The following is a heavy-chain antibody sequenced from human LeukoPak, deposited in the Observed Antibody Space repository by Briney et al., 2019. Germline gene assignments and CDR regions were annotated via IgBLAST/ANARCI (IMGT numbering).Heavy chain of an antibody. CDR3: ASPDGRWTTVTTSWYFDL. D-gene: IGHD4-17*01. CDR1: GGTFSSYA. V-gene: IGHV1-69*04. Sequence: PWGSVKVSCKASGGTFSSYAISWVRQAPGQGLEWMGRIIPILGIANYAQKFQGRVTITADKSTSTAYMELSSLRSEDTAVYYCASPDGRWTTVTTSWYFDLWGRGTLVTVSS. J-gene: IGHJ2*01. CDR2: IIPILGIA.